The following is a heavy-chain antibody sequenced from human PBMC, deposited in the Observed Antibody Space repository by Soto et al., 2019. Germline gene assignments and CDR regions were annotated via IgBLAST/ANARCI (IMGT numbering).Heavy chain of an antibody. D-gene: IGHD3-22*01. V-gene: IGHV3-33*01. CDR3: ARDTYYYDSSGPAY. J-gene: IGHJ4*02. CDR1: GFTFISYG. Sequence: VVSLRLSCAASGFTFISYGMHWVRQAPGKGLEWVAVIWYDGSNKYYADSVKGRFTISRDNSKNTLYLQMNSLRAEDTAVYYCARDTYYYDSSGPAYWGQGTLVTVSS. CDR2: IWYDGSNK.